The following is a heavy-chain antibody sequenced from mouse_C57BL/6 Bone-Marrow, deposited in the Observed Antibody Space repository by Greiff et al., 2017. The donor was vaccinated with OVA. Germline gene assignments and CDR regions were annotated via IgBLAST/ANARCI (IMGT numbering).Heavy chain of an antibody. CDR3: AREEVAY. J-gene: IGHJ3*01. V-gene: IGHV1-59*01. Sequence: VQLQQPGAELVRPGTSVKLSCKASGYTFTSYWMHWVKQRPGQGLEWIGVIDPSDSYTNYNQKFKGKATLTVDTSSSTAYMQLSSLTSEASAVDHSAREEVAYWGQGTLVTVSA. CDR2: IDPSDSYT. CDR1: GYTFTSYW.